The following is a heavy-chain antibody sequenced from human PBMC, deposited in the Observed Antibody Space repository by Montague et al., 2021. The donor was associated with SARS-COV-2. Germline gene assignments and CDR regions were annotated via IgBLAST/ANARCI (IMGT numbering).Heavy chain of an antibody. J-gene: IGHJ6*02. D-gene: IGHD3-9*01. CDR2: IDWDDDK. Sequence: PALVKPTQTLTLTCTFSGFSLSTSGMCVGWIRQPPGKALEWLARIDWDDDKYYSTSLKTRLTISKDTSKNQVVLTMTNMDPVDTATYYCARRTYDILPGYDNGRDVWGQGTTVTVSS. CDR1: GFSLSTSGMC. V-gene: IGHV2-70*11. CDR3: ARRTYDILPGYDNGRDV.